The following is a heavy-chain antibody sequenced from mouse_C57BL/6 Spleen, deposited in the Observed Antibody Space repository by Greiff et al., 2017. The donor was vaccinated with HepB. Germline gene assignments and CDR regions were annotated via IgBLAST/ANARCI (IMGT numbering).Heavy chain of an antibody. V-gene: IGHV1-64*01. D-gene: IGHD1-1*01. CDR3: ARSNYGSSLY. CDR2: IHPNSGST. CDR1: GYTFTSYW. J-gene: IGHJ2*01. Sequence: QVQLQQPGAELVKPGASVKLSCKASGYTFTSYWMHWVKQRPGQGLEWIGMIHPNSGSTNYNEKYKSKATLTVDKSSSTAYMQLSSLTSEDSAVYYCARSNYGSSLYWGQGTTLTVSS.